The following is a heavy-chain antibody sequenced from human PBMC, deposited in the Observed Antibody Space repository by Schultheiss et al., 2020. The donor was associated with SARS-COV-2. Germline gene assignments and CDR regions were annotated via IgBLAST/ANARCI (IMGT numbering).Heavy chain of an antibody. CDR3: ASASTLSYDILASGGMDV. CDR1: GFTFSSYS. J-gene: IGHJ6*02. CDR2: ISSSSSYI. D-gene: IGHD3-9*01. Sequence: GGSLRLSCAASGFTFSSYSMNWVRQAPGKGLEWVSSISSSSSYIYYADSVKGRFTISRDNAKNSLYLQMNSLRAEYTAVYYCASASTLSYDILASGGMDVWGQGTTGTVSS. V-gene: IGHV3-21*01.